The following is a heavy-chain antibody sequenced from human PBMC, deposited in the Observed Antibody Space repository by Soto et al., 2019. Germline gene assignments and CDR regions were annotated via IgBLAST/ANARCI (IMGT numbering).Heavy chain of an antibody. CDR3: ARDPSESGIAAAGEAY. D-gene: IGHD6-13*01. Sequence: QVQLQESGPGLVKPSQTLSLTCTVSGGSISSGDYYWSWIRQPPGKGLEWIGYIYYSGSTYYNPSLKSRVTISVDTSKNQFSLKLSSVTAADTAVYYCARDPSESGIAAAGEAYWGQGTLVTVSS. CDR2: IYYSGST. J-gene: IGHJ4*02. V-gene: IGHV4-30-4*01. CDR1: GGSISSGDYY.